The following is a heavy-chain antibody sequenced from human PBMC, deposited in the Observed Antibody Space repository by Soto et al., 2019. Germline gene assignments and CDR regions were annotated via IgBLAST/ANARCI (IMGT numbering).Heavy chain of an antibody. CDR3: ARPSDPVSQYYHHYGMDV. CDR2: IIPLFGKA. CDR1: GGIFISYA. Sequence: GASVKVSCKASGGIFISYAITWVRQAPGQGLEWMGGIIPLFGKAQYAQTLQGRVTISADEVTTTVYMEVSNLRSEDTAVYYCARPSDPVSQYYHHYGMDVWGQGXTVTVSS. V-gene: IGHV1-69*13. J-gene: IGHJ6*01.